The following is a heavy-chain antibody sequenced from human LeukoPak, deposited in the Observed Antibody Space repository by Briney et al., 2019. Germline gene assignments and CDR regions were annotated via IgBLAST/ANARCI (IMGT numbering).Heavy chain of an antibody. CDR3: ASSIAVAAENWFDP. V-gene: IGHV3-21*01. CDR1: GFTFSSYA. D-gene: IGHD6-19*01. CDR2: ISSSSSYI. J-gene: IGHJ5*02. Sequence: GGSLRLSCAASGFTFSSYAMHWVRQAPGKGLEWVSSISSSSSYIYYADSVKGRFTISRDNAKNSLYLQMNSLRAEDTAVYYCASSIAVAAENWFDPWGQGTLVTVSS.